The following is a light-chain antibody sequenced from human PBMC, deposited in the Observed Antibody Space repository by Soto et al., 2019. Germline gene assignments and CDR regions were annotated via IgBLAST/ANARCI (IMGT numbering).Light chain of an antibody. CDR2: AAT. V-gene: IGKV1-39*01. Sequence: DIQMTQSPSSLSASVGDRVTITCRASQRIGTYLNWYLQKLGKAPQLLILAATSLQSGVSPRFSGSGSGTNFALTFIRLQPEDLTTYFCQHTYSVPFTFGAGTKVGI. CDR1: QRIGTY. J-gene: IGKJ3*01. CDR3: QHTYSVPFT.